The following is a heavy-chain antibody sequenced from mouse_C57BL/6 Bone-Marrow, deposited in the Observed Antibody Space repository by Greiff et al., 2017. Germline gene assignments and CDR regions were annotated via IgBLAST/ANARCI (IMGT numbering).Heavy chain of an antibody. J-gene: IGHJ4*01. CDR3: ARSHYYYYGSSSYYAMDY. V-gene: IGHV1-18*01. CDR2: INPNNGGT. D-gene: IGHD1-1*01. CDR1: GYTFTDYN. Sequence: VQLQQSGPELVKPGASVKIPCKASGYTFTDYNMDWVKQSHGKSLEWIGDINPNNGGTIYNQKFKGKATLTVDKSSSTAYMELRSLTSEDTAVYYCARSHYYYYGSSSYYAMDYWGQGTSVTVSS.